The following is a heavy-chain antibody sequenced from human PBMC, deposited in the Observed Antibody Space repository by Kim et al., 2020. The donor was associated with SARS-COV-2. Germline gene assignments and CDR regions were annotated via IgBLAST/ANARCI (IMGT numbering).Heavy chain of an antibody. CDR1: GYTFTGYY. CDR2: INPNSGGT. Sequence: ASVKVSCKASGYTFTGYYMHWVRQAPGQGLEWMGWINPNSGGTNYAQKFQGRVTMTRDTSISTAYMELSRLRTDDTAVYYCAKDSGTYYDFWSGYSGYGMDVWGQATTVTVCS. V-gene: IGHV1-2*02. CDR3: AKDSGTYYDFWSGYSGYGMDV. D-gene: IGHD3-3*01. J-gene: IGHJ6*02.